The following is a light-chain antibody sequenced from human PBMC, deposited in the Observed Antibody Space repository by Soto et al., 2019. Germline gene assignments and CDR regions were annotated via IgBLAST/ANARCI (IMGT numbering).Light chain of an antibody. Sequence: DIQMTQSPSTLSASLGDTVTITCRASQSISTWFAWYQQKPGKAPKLLIYKASSLQGGVPSRFSGIGSGTEFTLTISSLQPDDFATYYCQQYNFYSRTFGQGTKVEIK. V-gene: IGKV1-5*03. CDR3: QQYNFYSRT. J-gene: IGKJ1*01. CDR2: KAS. CDR1: QSISTW.